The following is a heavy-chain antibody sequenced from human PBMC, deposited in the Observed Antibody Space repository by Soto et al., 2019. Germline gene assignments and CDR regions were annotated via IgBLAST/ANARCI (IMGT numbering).Heavy chain of an antibody. Sequence: GASVKVSCKASGYTFTSYAMHWVRQAPGQRLEWMGWINAGNGNTKYSQKFQGRVTITRDTSASTAYMELSSLRSEDTAVYYCAGGRSVGGWYGWFDPWGQGTLVTVSS. J-gene: IGHJ5*02. D-gene: IGHD6-19*01. CDR2: INAGNGNT. CDR3: AGGRSVGGWYGWFDP. V-gene: IGHV1-3*01. CDR1: GYTFTSYA.